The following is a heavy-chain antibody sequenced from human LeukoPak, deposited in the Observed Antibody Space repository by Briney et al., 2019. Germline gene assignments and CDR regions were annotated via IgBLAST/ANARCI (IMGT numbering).Heavy chain of an antibody. CDR1: EFTFSDYY. J-gene: IGHJ4*02. CDR2: ISSSGSSI. CDR3: ARKSYIYGYHGVDY. D-gene: IGHD5-18*01. Sequence: GGSLRLSCAASEFTFSDYYMSWVRQAPGKGLEWVSYISSSGSSIYYADSVKGRFTISRDNAKNSLYLQMNSLRAEDTAVYYCARKSYIYGYHGVDYWGQGTLVTVSS. V-gene: IGHV3-11*04.